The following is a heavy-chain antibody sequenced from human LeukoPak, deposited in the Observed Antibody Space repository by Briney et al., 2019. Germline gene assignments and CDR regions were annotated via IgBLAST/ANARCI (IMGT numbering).Heavy chain of an antibody. D-gene: IGHD3-10*01. CDR1: EASLKDYY. Sequence: SETLSLTCAVYEASLKDYYWSWFRQPPGKGREWIGEASHRGRTNYNSSLKSRVTISVDTYKNQFSLMLTSVTAADTAIYYCAREMFMARGGFDIWAQGTVVTVSS. J-gene: IGHJ3*02. V-gene: IGHV4-34*01. CDR2: ASHRGRT. CDR3: AREMFMARGGFDI.